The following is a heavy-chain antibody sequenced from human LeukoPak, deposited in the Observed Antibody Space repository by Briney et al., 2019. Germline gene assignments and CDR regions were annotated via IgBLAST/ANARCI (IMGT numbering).Heavy chain of an antibody. CDR3: TRPYSSGWYRLDY. J-gene: IGHJ4*02. Sequence: PGGSLRLSCATSGFTFSNYGMHWVRQAPGKGLEWVGFIRRKAYGGTTEYAASVKGRFTISRDDSKSIAYLQMNSLKTEDTAVYYCTRPYSSGWYRLDYWGQGTLVTVSS. V-gene: IGHV3-49*04. CDR1: GFTFSNYG. D-gene: IGHD6-19*01. CDR2: IRRKAYGGTT.